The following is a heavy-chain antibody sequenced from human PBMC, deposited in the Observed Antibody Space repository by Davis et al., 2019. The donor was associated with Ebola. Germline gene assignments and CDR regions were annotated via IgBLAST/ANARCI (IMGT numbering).Heavy chain of an antibody. CDR3: ARDRVLWFGELYSDPAFDI. J-gene: IGHJ3*02. Sequence: PGGSLRLSCAASGFVFSSYVMSWVRRAPGKGLEWVSATYRDGRTYHADSVKGRFTISRDNSKNTVYLQMNSLRAEDTAVYYCARDRVLWFGELYSDPAFDIWGQGTMVTVSS. CDR1: GFVFSSYV. CDR2: TYRDGRT. D-gene: IGHD3-10*01. V-gene: IGHV3-66*01.